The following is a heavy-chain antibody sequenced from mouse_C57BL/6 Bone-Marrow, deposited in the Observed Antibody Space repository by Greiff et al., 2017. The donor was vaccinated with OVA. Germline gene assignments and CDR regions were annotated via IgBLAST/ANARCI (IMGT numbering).Heavy chain of an antibody. J-gene: IGHJ3*01. Sequence: VKLVESGPGLVQPSQSLSITCTVSGFSLTSYGVHWVRQSPGKGLEWLGVIWSGGSTDYNAAFISRLSISKDNSKSQVFFKMNSLQADDTAIYYCARNWGLRRDRFAYWGQGTLVTVSA. V-gene: IGHV2-2*01. CDR1: GFSLTSYG. CDR2: IWSGGST. D-gene: IGHD2-4*01. CDR3: ARNWGLRRDRFAY.